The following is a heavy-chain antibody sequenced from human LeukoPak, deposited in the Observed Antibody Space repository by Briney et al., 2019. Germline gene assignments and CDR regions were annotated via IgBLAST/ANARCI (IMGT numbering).Heavy chain of an antibody. D-gene: IGHD5-18*01. J-gene: IGHJ4*02. CDR3: VYVDTVMATGDY. CDR1: GFTVSNNY. Sequence: GGSLRLSCAASGFTVSNNYMNWVRQAPGKGLEWVSVIYSSGSTYYADSGKGRFTISRHNSKNTLYLQMNSLRPEDTAVYYCVYVDTVMATGDYWGQGTLVTVSS. CDR2: IYSSGST. V-gene: IGHV3-53*04.